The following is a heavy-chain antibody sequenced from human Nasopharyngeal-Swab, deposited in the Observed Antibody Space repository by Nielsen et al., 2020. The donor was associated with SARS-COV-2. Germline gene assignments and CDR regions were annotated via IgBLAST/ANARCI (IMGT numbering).Heavy chain of an antibody. J-gene: IGHJ3*02. V-gene: IGHV3-53*01. CDR1: GLTVSRNY. CDR2: IYSGGST. Sequence: GGTLRLTCAASGLTVSRNYMSWVRQAPGKGLEWVSVIYSGGSTYYADSVKGRFTISRDNSKNTLYLQMNSLRAEDTAVYYCANLAAAGGIDAFDIWGQGTMVTVSS. D-gene: IGHD6-13*01. CDR3: ANLAAAGGIDAFDI.